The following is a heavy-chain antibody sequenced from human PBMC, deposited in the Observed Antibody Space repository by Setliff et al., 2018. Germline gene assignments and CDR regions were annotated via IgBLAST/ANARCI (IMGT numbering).Heavy chain of an antibody. CDR1: GGTFSDNA. CDR2: IIATVGGV. Sequence: SVKVSCKTSGGTFSDNAMSWVRQAPGQGPEWMGGIIATVGGVSYAQKFQGRVTITADESTTTVYMELSSLRAEDTAVYYCAKDQHYYGSGSYYTYDYWGQGTLVTVSS. V-gene: IGHV1-69*13. D-gene: IGHD3-10*01. J-gene: IGHJ4*02. CDR3: AKDQHYYGSGSYYTYDY.